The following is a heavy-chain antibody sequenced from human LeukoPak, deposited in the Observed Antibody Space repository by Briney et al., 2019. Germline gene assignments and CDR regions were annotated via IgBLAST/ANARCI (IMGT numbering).Heavy chain of an antibody. CDR3: AREKYYYDSSGYFDY. CDR1: GGSISSYY. CDR2: IYYSGST. D-gene: IGHD3-22*01. Sequence: SETLSLTCTVSGGSISSYYWSWIRQPPGKGLEWIGYIYYSGSTNHNPSLKSRVTISVDTSKNQFSLKLSSVTAADTAVYYCAREKYYYDSSGYFDYWGQGTLVTVSS. J-gene: IGHJ4*02. V-gene: IGHV4-59*01.